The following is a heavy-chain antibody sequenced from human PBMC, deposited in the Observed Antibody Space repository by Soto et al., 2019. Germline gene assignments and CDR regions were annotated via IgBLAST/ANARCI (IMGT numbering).Heavy chain of an antibody. CDR3: ARAFRPDLWFGESNFDY. J-gene: IGHJ4*02. Sequence: EVQLVASGGGLVQPGGSLRLSCAASGFTFSSHWMSWVRQAPGKGLEWVANIKQDGSEKYYVDSVKGRFTISRDNAKNSLYLQMNSLRAEDTAVYYCARAFRPDLWFGESNFDYWGQGTLVTVSS. CDR2: IKQDGSEK. CDR1: GFTFSSHW. D-gene: IGHD3-10*01. V-gene: IGHV3-7*01.